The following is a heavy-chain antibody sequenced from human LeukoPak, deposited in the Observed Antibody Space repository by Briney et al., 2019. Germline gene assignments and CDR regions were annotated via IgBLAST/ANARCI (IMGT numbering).Heavy chain of an antibody. J-gene: IGHJ4*02. CDR2: ISGSGDSK. CDR3: ARRTYSNYFFDY. Sequence: PGGSLRLSCAASGFTFSDYYMPWIRQAPGKGLEWLSYISGSGDSKFYADSVKGRFTISRDNAKNSLYLQMNSLRAEDTAVYYCARRTYSNYFFDYWGQGTLVTVSS. CDR1: GFTFSDYY. V-gene: IGHV3-11*01. D-gene: IGHD4-11*01.